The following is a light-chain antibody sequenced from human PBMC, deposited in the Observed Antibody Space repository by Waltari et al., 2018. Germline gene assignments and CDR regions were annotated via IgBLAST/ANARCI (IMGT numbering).Light chain of an antibody. CDR1: QSIISY. V-gene: IGKV1-39*01. J-gene: IGKJ2*01. CDR2: AAS. Sequence: DIQMTQSPSSLSASVGDRVTITCRASQSIISYLNWYQQKPGKAPELLIYAASSLQSGVPSRFSGSGSGTDFTLTISRLQPEDFATYYCQQSYSTPYTFGQGTKLEIK. CDR3: QQSYSTPYT.